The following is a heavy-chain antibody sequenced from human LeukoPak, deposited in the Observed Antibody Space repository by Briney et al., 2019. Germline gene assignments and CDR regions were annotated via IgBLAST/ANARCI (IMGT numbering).Heavy chain of an antibody. CDR2: ISGSST. CDR3: AKTGAETKNYLAS. J-gene: IGHJ4*02. V-gene: IGHV3-23*01. Sequence: PGGSLRLSCVVSGFTFSSYAMSWVRQAPGKGLEWVSTISGSSTYYADSVKGRFTISRDNSKNTLYLQMNSLRADDTAVYYCAKTGAETKNYLASWAQETLAPVP. CDR1: GFTFSSYA. D-gene: IGHD1-26*01.